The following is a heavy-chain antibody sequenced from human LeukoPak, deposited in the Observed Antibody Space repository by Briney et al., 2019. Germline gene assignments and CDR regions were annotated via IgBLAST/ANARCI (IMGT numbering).Heavy chain of an antibody. CDR3: ARDKGAVAVTALHSY. Sequence: CTSGITAYAVSVTARFPISRDNAKTSLYLHMNSLRAEDTALYYCARDKGAVAVTALHSYWGQGTLVTVSS. V-gene: IGHV3-20*03. D-gene: IGHD6-19*01. CDR2: CTSGIT. J-gene: IGHJ4*02.